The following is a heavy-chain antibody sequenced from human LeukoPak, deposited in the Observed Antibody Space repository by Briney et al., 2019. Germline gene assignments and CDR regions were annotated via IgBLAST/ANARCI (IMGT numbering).Heavy chain of an antibody. J-gene: IGHJ4*02. D-gene: IGHD3-10*01. CDR3: ARDRVLLWFGEFSHYYFDY. V-gene: IGHV1-18*01. CDR2: ISAYNGNT. CDR1: GYTFTSYG. Sequence: ASVKVSCKASGYTFTSYGISWVRQAPGQGLEWMGWISAYNGNTNYAQKLQGRVTMTTDTSTSTAYMELRSLRSDDTAVYYCARDRVLLWFGEFSHYYFDYWGQGTLATVSS.